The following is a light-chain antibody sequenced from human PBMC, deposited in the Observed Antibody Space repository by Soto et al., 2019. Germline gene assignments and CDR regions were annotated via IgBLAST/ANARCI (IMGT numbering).Light chain of an antibody. J-gene: IGKJ4*01. CDR1: QDISNY. CDR3: QQLKSYPLT. V-gene: IGKV1-33*01. Sequence: DIQMTQSPSSLSASVGDRVTITCQASQDISNYLNWYQQKPGKAPKLLIYDASNLETGVPSRFSGSGSGTDFTLTISSLQTEDVATYYCQQLKSYPLTFGGGTKVGIK. CDR2: DAS.